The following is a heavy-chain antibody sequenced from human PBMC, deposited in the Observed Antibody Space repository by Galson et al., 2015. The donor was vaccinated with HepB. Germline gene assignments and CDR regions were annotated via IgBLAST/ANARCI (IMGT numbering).Heavy chain of an antibody. Sequence: SLRLSCAASGFTFNNYALHWVRQASGKGLEWLAVISYDGLNNDYADSVKGRFTISRVNSKNTLYLQMNSLRAEDTAVYYCARDRDVGRRFVGDGNLDSWGQGPLVTVS. CDR2: ISYDGLNN. V-gene: IGHV3-30-3*01. CDR3: ARDRDVGRRFVGDGNLDS. D-gene: IGHD2-21*02. CDR1: GFTFNNYA. J-gene: IGHJ4*02.